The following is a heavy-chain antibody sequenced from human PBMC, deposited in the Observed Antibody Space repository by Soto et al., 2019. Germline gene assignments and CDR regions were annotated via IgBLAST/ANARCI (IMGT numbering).Heavy chain of an antibody. CDR3: ASAADDIWRYYGS. D-gene: IGHD3-10*01. CDR1: GGSFSGYY. V-gene: IGHV4-34*01. Sequence: QVQLQQWGAGLLKPSETLSLTCAVYGGSFSGYYWSWIRQPPGKGLEWIGEINHSGSTNYNPSLKSRVTISVDTSKNQFSLKLSSVTAADTAVYYGASAADDIWRYYGSWGQGTLVTVSS. J-gene: IGHJ5*02. CDR2: INHSGST.